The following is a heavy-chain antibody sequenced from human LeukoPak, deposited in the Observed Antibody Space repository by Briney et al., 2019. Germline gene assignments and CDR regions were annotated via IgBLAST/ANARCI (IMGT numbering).Heavy chain of an antibody. V-gene: IGHV5-51*01. Sequence: PGESLKISCKGSGYSFTSNWIGWVRQVPGKGLEWMGIIYPGDSTIKYSPSFQGQVSISADKSITTAYLQWRSLKASDTAMYYCATARSVYDSSGDYSFYFDFWGQGTLVTVSS. CDR1: GYSFTSNW. J-gene: IGHJ4*02. CDR3: ATARSVYDSSGDYSFYFDF. CDR2: IYPGDSTI. D-gene: IGHD3-22*01.